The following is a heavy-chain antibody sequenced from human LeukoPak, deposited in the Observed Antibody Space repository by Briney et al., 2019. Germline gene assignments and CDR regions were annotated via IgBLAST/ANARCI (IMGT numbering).Heavy chain of an antibody. CDR1: GYTFTGYY. V-gene: IGHV1-2*02. D-gene: IGHD3-10*01. Sequence: ASVKVSCKASGYTFTGYYMHWVRQAPGQGLEWMGWINPNSGGTIYAQKFQGRVTMTEDTSTDTAYMELSSLRSEDTAVYYCATVPYGSGSPRWGQGTLVTVSS. CDR2: INPNSGGT. J-gene: IGHJ4*02. CDR3: ATVPYGSGSPR.